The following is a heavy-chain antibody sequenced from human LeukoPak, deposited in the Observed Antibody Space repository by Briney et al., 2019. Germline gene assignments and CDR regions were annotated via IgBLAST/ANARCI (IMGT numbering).Heavy chain of an antibody. CDR2: IKSKTNGETI. J-gene: IGHJ4*02. Sequence: GGSLRLSCAASGFTFSTAWMNWVRQAPGKGLEWVGRIKSKTNGETIDDAAPVKGRFSIARDDSKNTVYLQMNSLKSEDTAMYYCTTGPNWGQGTLVTVSS. CDR1: GFTFSTAW. V-gene: IGHV3-15*01. CDR3: TTGPN.